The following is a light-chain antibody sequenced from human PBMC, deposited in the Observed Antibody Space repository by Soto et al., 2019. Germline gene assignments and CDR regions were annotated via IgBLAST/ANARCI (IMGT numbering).Light chain of an antibody. V-gene: IGLV2-14*01. J-gene: IGLJ2*01. CDR1: SRDVGGYNY. CDR2: DVS. CDR3: SSYTSSSIVV. Sequence: QSALTQPASVSGSPGQSITISCTGTSRDVGGYNYVSWYQQHPGKAPKLMIYDVSNRPSGVSNRFSGSKSGNTASLSISGLHAEDEADYYCSSYTSSSIVVFGGGTKLTVL.